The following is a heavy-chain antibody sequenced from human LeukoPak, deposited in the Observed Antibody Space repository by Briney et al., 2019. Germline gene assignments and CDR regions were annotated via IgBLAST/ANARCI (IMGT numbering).Heavy chain of an antibody. J-gene: IGHJ4*01. CDR3: ARDKYQLPYEIDY. CDR1: GYTFTNYG. V-gene: IGHV7-4-1*02. CDR2: IDTNTRNP. Sequence: ASVKVSCRASGYTFTNYGVNWVRQAPGQGLEWMGWIDTNTRNPTYAQGFTGRFVFSLDTSLSTAYLQISSLKAEDTAVYYCARDKYQLPYEIDYWGQGTLVTVSS. D-gene: IGHD2-2*01.